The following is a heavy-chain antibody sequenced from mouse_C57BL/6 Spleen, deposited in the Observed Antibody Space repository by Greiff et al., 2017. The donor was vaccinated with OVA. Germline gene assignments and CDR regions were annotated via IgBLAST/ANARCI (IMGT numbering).Heavy chain of an antibody. J-gene: IGHJ1*03. CDR1: GYTFTSYW. CDR2: IYPGSGST. CDR3: ARGGSSFWSFDV. V-gene: IGHV1-55*01. D-gene: IGHD1-1*01. Sequence: VKLQQPGAELVKPGASVKMSCKASGYTFTSYWITWVKQRPGQGLEWIGDIYPGSGSTNYNEKFKSKATLTVDTSSSTAYMQLSSLTSEDSAVYYCARGGSSFWSFDVWGTGTTVTVSS.